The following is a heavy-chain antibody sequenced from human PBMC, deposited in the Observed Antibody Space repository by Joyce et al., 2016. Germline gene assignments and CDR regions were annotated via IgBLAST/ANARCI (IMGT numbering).Heavy chain of an antibody. D-gene: IGHD6-19*01. V-gene: IGHV3-30*03. CDR3: ARGPEWQWLGTFDI. CDR1: EFTFSNYG. J-gene: IGHJ3*02. CDR2: ISYDGSDE. Sequence: RISCTASEFTFSNYGMHWVRQAPGKGLEWVAGISYDGSDEHYTDPVKGRFTISRYNSENTLFLQMSSLRGDDTAVYYCARGPEWQWLGTFDIWGRGTMVTVSS.